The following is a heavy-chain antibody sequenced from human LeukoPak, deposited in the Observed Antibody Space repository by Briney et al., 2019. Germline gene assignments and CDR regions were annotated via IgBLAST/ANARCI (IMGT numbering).Heavy chain of an antibody. J-gene: IGHJ4*02. Sequence: PSQTLSLTCTVSGDSISSGDYYWSWIRQPPGKGLEWIGSIYYSGSTYYNPSLKSRVTISVDTSKNQFSLKLSSVTAADTAVYYCAKQKGLYYFDYWGQGTLVTVSS. CDR3: AKQKGLYYFDY. CDR1: GDSISSGDYY. V-gene: IGHV4-39*01. D-gene: IGHD3-16*01. CDR2: IYYSGST.